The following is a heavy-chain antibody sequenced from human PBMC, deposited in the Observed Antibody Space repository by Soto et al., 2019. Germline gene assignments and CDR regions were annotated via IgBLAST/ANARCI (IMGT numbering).Heavy chain of an antibody. Sequence: GASVKVSCKASGYTFTSYYMHWVRQAPGQGLEWMGIINPSGGSTSYAQKFQGRVTMTRDTSTSTVYMELSSLRFEDTAVYYCARGFPDVHYYYAMDVWGQGTTVTVSS. CDR2: INPSGGST. J-gene: IGHJ6*02. CDR1: GYTFTSYY. V-gene: IGHV1-46*01. CDR3: ARGFPDVHYYYAMDV.